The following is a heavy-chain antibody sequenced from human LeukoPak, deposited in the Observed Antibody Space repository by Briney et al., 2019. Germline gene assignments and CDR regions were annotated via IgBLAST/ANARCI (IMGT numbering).Heavy chain of an antibody. J-gene: IGHJ4*02. CDR2: IKQDGSEK. CDR3: ARDDNRPYYDFWSGYPGTFDY. D-gene: IGHD3-3*01. Sequence: PGGSLRLSCAASGFTFSSYWMSWVRQAPGKGLEWVANIKQDGSEKYYVDSVKGRFTISRDNAKNSLYLQMNSLRAEDTAVYYCARDDNRPYYDFWSGYPGTFDYWGRGTLVTVSS. CDR1: GFTFSSYW. V-gene: IGHV3-7*01.